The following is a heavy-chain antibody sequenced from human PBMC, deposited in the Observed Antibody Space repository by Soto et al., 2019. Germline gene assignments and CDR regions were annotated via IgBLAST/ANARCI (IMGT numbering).Heavy chain of an antibody. J-gene: IGHJ4*02. Sequence: EVQLLESGGGLVQPGGSLRLACAASGFTFSSFAMSWVRQAPGKGLEWVSALSGSDGSTYYADSVKGRFTISRDNSKNTLYLQMISLRAEDTARYYCAKDSEYGSRGYWDYWGQGTLVTVSS. V-gene: IGHV3-23*01. CDR2: LSGSDGST. CDR1: GFTFSSFA. CDR3: AKDSEYGSRGYWDY. D-gene: IGHD6-13*01.